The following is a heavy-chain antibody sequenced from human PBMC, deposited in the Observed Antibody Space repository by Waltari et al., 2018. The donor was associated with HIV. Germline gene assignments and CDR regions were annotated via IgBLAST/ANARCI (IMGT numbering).Heavy chain of an antibody. CDR3: AILSGSFDI. V-gene: IGHV3-30-3*01. CDR1: GFPFNSYA. Sequence: QVHLVESGGGVVQPGGSLRLSCAAPGFPFNSYAIHWVRQAPGKGLEWVAVISYDGGNKYYADSVKGRFIISRDNSKNTLYLQLNSLRAEDKAVYYCAILSGSFDIWGQGTRVSVSS. CDR2: ISYDGGNK. D-gene: IGHD1-20*01. J-gene: IGHJ3*02.